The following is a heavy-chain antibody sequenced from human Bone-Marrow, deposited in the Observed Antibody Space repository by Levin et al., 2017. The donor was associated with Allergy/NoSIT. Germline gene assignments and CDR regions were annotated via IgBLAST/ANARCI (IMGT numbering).Heavy chain of an antibody. CDR2: ISYDGSNK. D-gene: IGHD3-10*01. Sequence: GGSLRLSCAASGFTFSSYGMHWVRQAPGKGLEWVAVISYDGSNKYYADSVKGRFTISRDNSKNTLYLQMNSLRAEDTAVYYCAKDGSGEDESGLTYFDYWGQGTLVTVSS. CDR1: GFTFSSYG. J-gene: IGHJ4*02. CDR3: AKDGSGEDESGLTYFDY. V-gene: IGHV3-30*18.